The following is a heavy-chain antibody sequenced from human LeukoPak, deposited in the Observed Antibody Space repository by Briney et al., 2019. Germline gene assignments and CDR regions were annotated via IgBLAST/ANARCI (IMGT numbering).Heavy chain of an antibody. CDR1: GFTLSSYW. CDR2: INSDGSST. D-gene: IGHD1-26*01. Sequence: GGSLRLSCAASGFTLSSYWMHWVRQAPGKGLVWVSRINSDGSSTSNVDSVKSRFTISRDNSKNTLYLQMNSLRAEDTAVYYCARGNSHSFDYWGQGTLVTVSS. V-gene: IGHV3-74*01. J-gene: IGHJ4*02. CDR3: ARGNSHSFDY.